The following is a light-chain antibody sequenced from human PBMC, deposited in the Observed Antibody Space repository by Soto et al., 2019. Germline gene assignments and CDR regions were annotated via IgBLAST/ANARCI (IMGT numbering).Light chain of an antibody. V-gene: IGKV1-39*01. CDR1: QSISSF. CDR3: QQTYSTIVT. Sequence: DIQMTQSPSSLSASIGERVTITCRASQSISSFLNWYQRRPGTAPKLLIHVASSLQTGVPSRFSGSGSGTDFSLTISNLQPEDSAIYFCQQTYSTIVTFGGGTKVEI. J-gene: IGKJ4*01. CDR2: VAS.